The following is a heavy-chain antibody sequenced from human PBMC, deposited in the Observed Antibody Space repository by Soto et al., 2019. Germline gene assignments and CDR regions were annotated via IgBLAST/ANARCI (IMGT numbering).Heavy chain of an antibody. Sequence: SESLALTCTVSGGCISSGGYYWRWIRQHPGKGLEWIGYIYYSGSTYYNPSLKSRVTISVDTSKNQFSLKLSSVTAADTAVYYCASAVVFVRSFDPGGQGTLVTVSS. V-gene: IGHV4-31*03. CDR3: ASAVVFVRSFDP. J-gene: IGHJ5*02. CDR1: GGCISSGGYY. CDR2: IYYSGST. D-gene: IGHD3-16*02.